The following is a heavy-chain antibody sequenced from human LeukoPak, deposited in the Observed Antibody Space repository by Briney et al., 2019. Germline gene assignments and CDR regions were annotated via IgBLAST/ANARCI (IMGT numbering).Heavy chain of an antibody. CDR2: IYYSGST. V-gene: IGHV4-59*01. CDR3: AIHSSSWYYFDY. D-gene: IGHD6-13*01. Sequence: SETLSVTCTVSGGSISSYYWSWIRQPPGKGLEWIGYIYYSGSTNYNPSLKSRVTISVDTSKNQFSLKLSSVTAADTAVYYCAIHSSSWYYFDYWGQGTLVTVSS. J-gene: IGHJ4*02. CDR1: GGSISSYY.